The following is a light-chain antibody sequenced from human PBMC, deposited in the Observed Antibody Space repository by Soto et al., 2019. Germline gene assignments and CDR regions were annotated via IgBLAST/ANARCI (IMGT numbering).Light chain of an antibody. J-gene: IGKJ1*01. CDR3: QQYNNWPPWT. CDR2: GAS. Sequence: EIVMTXSPATLSVSPXXXXTLSCRASQSVSSNLAWYQQKPGQAPRLLIYGASTRATGIPARFSGSGSGTEFTLTISSLQSEDFAVYYCQQYNNWPPWTFGQGTKVEIK. CDR1: QSVSSN. V-gene: IGKV3-15*01.